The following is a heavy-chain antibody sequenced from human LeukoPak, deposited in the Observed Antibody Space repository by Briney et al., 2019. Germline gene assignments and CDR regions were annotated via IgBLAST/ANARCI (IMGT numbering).Heavy chain of an antibody. J-gene: IGHJ3*02. V-gene: IGHV4-34*01. D-gene: IGHD2-15*01. CDR2: INHSGST. CDR3: ARMVIRAYCSGGSCYEHAFDI. CDR1: GESFSDYF. Sequence: SETLSLTCAVYGESFSDYFWTWIRQPPGKGLEWIGDINHSGSTNYNPSLKSRVTISVDTSKNQFSLKLSSVTAADTAVYYCARMVIRAYCSGGSCYEHAFDIWGQGTMVTVSS.